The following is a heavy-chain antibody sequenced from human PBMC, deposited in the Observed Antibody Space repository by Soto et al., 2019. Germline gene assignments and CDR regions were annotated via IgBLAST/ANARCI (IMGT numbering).Heavy chain of an antibody. CDR3: QGGDF. D-gene: IGHD3-16*01. CDR1: GGSFRGYS. V-gene: IGHV4-34*01. CDR2: INGSGNT. J-gene: IGHJ4*02. Sequence: SETLSLTCAVSGGSFRGYSWSWIRQSPAKGLEWIGEINGSGNTYYNPSFKSRLTISVDTSTSQISLRLTSVTAADSAVYYCQGGDFWGQGTRVTVSS.